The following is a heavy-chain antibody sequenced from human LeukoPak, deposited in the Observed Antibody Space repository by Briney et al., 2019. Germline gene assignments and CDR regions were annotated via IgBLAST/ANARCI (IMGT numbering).Heavy chain of an antibody. Sequence: SETLSLTCTVSGGSDSSGSYYWSWIRQPPGKGLEWIGYIYYSGSTNYNPSLKSRVTISVDTSKNQFSLKLSSVTAADTAVYYCARSHLWFGELLNYFDYWGQGTLVTVSS. J-gene: IGHJ4*02. CDR1: GGSDSSGSYY. CDR3: ARSHLWFGELLNYFDY. V-gene: IGHV4-61*01. D-gene: IGHD3-10*01. CDR2: IYYSGST.